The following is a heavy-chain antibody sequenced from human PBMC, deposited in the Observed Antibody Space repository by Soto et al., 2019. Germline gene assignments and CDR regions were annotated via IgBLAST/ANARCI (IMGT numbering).Heavy chain of an antibody. D-gene: IGHD3-22*01. CDR3: ARDGGHSSGYLYY. V-gene: IGHV3-30-3*01. Sequence: GGSLRLSCAASGFTFSSYAMHWVRQAPGKGLEWVAVISYDGSNKYYADSVKGRFTISRDNSKNTLYLQMNSLRAEDTAVYYCARDGGHSSGYLYYWGQGTLVTVSS. CDR1: GFTFSSYA. CDR2: ISYDGSNK. J-gene: IGHJ4*02.